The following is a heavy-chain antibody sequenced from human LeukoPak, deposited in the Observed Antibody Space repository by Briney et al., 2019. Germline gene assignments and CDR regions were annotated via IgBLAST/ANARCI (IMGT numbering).Heavy chain of an antibody. D-gene: IGHD7-27*01. J-gene: IGHJ1*01. CDR1: GFTFTRHA. V-gene: IGHV3-23*01. CDR3: AKDGQTGEWELEH. Sequence: SGGSLRLSCAAFGFTFTRHAMTWVRKAPGKGLDYVSTITGSGSNTYYANSVKGRFTVSRDNSKNTVYLQMNSLRVDDTAIYYCAKDGQTGEWELEHWGQGTLVTVSS. CDR2: ITGSGSNT.